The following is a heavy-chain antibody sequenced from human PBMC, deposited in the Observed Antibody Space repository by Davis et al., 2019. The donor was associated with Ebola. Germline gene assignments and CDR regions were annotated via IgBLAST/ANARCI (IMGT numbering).Heavy chain of an antibody. J-gene: IGHJ3*02. D-gene: IGHD3-9*01. CDR3: ASLRRSITGFDDGYDI. CDR2: IFTGDSDT. CDR1: GYSFSNYW. Sequence: GESLKISCKGSGYSFSNYWIGWVRQLPGKGLEWMGVIFTGDSDTRYSPSFRGQVTISADNSIKTAFLHWSSLKASDTAIYYCASLRRSITGFDDGYDIWGQGTMVTVSS. V-gene: IGHV5-51*01.